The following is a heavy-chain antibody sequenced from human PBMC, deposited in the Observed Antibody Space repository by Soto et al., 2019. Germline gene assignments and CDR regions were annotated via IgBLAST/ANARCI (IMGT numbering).Heavy chain of an antibody. CDR2: IIPIFGTA. CDR1: GGTFSSYA. V-gene: IGHV1-69*12. D-gene: IGHD6-13*01. Sequence: QVQLVQSGAEVKKPGSSVKVSCKASGGTFSSYAISWVRQAPGQGLEWMGGIIPIFGTANYTQKFQGRVTITADESTSTAYMELSSLRSEDTAVYYCARDPPRIAAPHYYYGMDVWGQGTTVTVSS. J-gene: IGHJ6*02. CDR3: ARDPPRIAAPHYYYGMDV.